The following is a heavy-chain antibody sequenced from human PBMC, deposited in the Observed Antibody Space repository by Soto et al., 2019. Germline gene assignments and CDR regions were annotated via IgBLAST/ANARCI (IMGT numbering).Heavy chain of an antibody. CDR3: ARAGEGSSGWYGMDV. CDR1: GFSVRTNY. Sequence: GGSLRLSCAASGFSVRTNYMSWVRQAPGKGLDWVSVFESGGSIYYADSVKGRFIISRDYAKNTVYLQMNNLRAEDTAVYYCARAGEGSSGWYGMDVWGQGTTVTVSS. J-gene: IGHJ6*02. D-gene: IGHD3-22*01. V-gene: IGHV3-53*01. CDR2: FESGGSI.